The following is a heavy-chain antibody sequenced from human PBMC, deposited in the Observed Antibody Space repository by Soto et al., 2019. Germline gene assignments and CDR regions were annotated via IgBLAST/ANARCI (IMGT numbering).Heavy chain of an antibody. V-gene: IGHV3-9*01. CDR2: ISSNSGSK. Sequence: EVQLVESGGGLVQPGRSLRLSCAASGFTFDDYAMHWVRQAPGKGLEWVSGISSNSGSKVYADSVKGRFTISRDNAKNSLHLQMHSLRAEDTALYYRAKNKGVITARLYYYLSGRGPLV. D-gene: IGHD6-6*01. CDR3: AKNKGVITARLYYYL. J-gene: IGHJ2*01. CDR1: GFTFDDYA.